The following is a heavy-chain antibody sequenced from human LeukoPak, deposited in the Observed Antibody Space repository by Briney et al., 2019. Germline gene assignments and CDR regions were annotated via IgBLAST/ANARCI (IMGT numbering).Heavy chain of an antibody. V-gene: IGHV4-59*01. CDR1: GGSISSYY. D-gene: IGHD5-24*01. CDR2: IYYSGST. J-gene: IGHJ4*02. CDR3: ARDPGMATSYYFDY. Sequence: ASETLSLTCTVSGGSISSYYWSWIRQPPGKGLEWIGYIYYSGSTNYNPSLKSRVTISVDTSKNQFSLKLSSVTAADTAVYYCARDPGMATSYYFDYWRQGTLVTVSS.